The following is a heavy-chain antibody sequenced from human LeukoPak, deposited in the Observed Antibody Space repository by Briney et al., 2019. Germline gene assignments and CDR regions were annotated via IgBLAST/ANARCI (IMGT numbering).Heavy chain of an antibody. Sequence: GGSLRLSCAASGFSFSSYGMHWVRQAPGKGLEWVSVISGSGGSTYYADSVKGRFTISRDNSKNTLYVQMNSVRAEDTAVYYCAKDLLRTYDSSGYYYAYDYWGQGTLVTVSS. V-gene: IGHV3-23*01. D-gene: IGHD3-22*01. CDR2: ISGSGGST. CDR3: AKDLLRTYDSSGYYYAYDY. CDR1: GFSFSSYG. J-gene: IGHJ4*02.